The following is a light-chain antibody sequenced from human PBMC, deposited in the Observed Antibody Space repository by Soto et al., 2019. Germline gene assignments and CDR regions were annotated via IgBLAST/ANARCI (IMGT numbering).Light chain of an antibody. CDR3: AAWDDSLSGFYV. CDR2: RNN. CDR1: SSNIGSNY. V-gene: IGLV1-47*01. Sequence: QSVLTQPPSASGTPGQRVTISCSGSSSNIGSNYVYWYQQLPGTAPKLLIYRNNQRPSGVPDRFSGSKSGTSASLAISGLRSEDEADYYCAAWDDSLSGFYVFGNGTKVTVL. J-gene: IGLJ1*01.